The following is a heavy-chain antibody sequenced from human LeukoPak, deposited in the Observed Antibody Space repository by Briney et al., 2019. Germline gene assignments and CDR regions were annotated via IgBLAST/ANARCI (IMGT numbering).Heavy chain of an antibody. V-gene: IGHV4-34*01. CDR1: GGSFSGYY. J-gene: IGHJ5*01. CDR2: INHSGST. D-gene: IGHD3-10*01. Sequence: SETLSLTCAVYGGSFSGYYWSWIRQPPGKGLEWIGEINHSGSTNYNPSLKSRVTILLDTSKNQFSLNLSSVTAADTAVYYCARRPRGVIIKSWFDSWGQGTLVTVSS. CDR3: ARRPRGVIIKSWFDS.